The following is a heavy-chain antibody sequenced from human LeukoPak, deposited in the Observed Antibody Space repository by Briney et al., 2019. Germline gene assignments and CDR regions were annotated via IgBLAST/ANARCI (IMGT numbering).Heavy chain of an antibody. CDR2: ISGSGGST. J-gene: IGHJ6*02. Sequence: GGSLRLSCAASGFTFSSYAMSWVRQAPGKGLEWVSAISGSGGSTYYADSVKGRFTISRDNSKNTLYLQMNSLRAEDTAVYYCAEGGGWYYYGMDVWGQGTTVTVSS. CDR1: GFTFSSYA. V-gene: IGHV3-23*01. D-gene: IGHD6-19*01. CDR3: AEGGGWYYYGMDV.